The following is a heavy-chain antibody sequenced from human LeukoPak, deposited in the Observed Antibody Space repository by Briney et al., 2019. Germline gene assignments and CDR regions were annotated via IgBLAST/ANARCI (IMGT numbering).Heavy chain of an antibody. V-gene: IGHV3-11*04. Sequence: PGGSLRLSCAASGFTFSDYYMSWIRQAPGKGLEWVSYISSSGSTIYYADSVKGLFTISRDNAKNSLYLQMNSLRAEDTAVYYCARDNRGGYSYGSVDYWGQGTLVTVSS. J-gene: IGHJ4*02. CDR1: GFTFSDYY. CDR3: ARDNRGGYSYGSVDY. D-gene: IGHD5-18*01. CDR2: ISSSGSTI.